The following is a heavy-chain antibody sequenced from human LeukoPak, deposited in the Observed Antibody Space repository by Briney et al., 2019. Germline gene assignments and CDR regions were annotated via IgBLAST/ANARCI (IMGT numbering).Heavy chain of an antibody. CDR2: ISGSGGST. CDR3: AKVAQQLAPGAFDI. J-gene: IGHJ3*02. Sequence: GGSLTLSCVASGFNFNNYDLHWVRQAPGKGLEWVSAISGSGGSTYYADSVKGRFTISRDNSKNTLYLQMNSLRAEDTAVYYCAKVAQQLAPGAFDIWGQGTMVTVSS. CDR1: GFNFNNYD. V-gene: IGHV3-23*01. D-gene: IGHD6-13*01.